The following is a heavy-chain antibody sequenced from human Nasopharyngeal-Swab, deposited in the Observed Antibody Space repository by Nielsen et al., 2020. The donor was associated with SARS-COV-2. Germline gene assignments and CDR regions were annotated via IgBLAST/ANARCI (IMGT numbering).Heavy chain of an antibody. CDR2: MYTSGST. CDR1: GVSISSGSYY. CDR3: AREDRWTLTSFYYALDV. J-gene: IGHJ6*02. V-gene: IGHV4-61*09. Sequence: SETLSLTCSVPGVSISSGSYYWSWIRQPAGKGLEWIGHMYTSGSTNYNPSLKSRVAISIDTSKNQFSLRLSSVTAADTAVYYCAREDRWTLTSFYYALDVWGQGTTVTVSS. D-gene: IGHD3-9*01.